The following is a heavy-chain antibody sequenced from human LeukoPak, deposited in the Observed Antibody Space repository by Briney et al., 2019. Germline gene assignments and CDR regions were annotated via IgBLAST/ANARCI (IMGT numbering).Heavy chain of an antibody. CDR1: GYTFTSYA. Sequence: AAAVTVSCKASGYTFTSYAMNWVRQAPGQGLEGMGWINTNTGNPTYAQGFTGRFVFSLDTSVSTAYLQISSLKAEDTAVYYCARGPPNYDFWSGYFGLDYWGQGTLVTVSS. D-gene: IGHD3-3*01. CDR2: INTNTGNP. CDR3: ARGPPNYDFWSGYFGLDY. J-gene: IGHJ4*02. V-gene: IGHV7-4-1*02.